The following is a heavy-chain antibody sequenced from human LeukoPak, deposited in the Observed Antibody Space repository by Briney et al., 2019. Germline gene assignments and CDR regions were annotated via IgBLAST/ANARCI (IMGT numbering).Heavy chain of an antibody. CDR3: ARGYDSSGYLGYYFDY. CDR1: GFTFSSYS. D-gene: IGHD3-22*01. V-gene: IGHV3-21*01. CDR2: ISSSSSYI. J-gene: IGHJ4*02. Sequence: PGGSLRLSCAASGFTFSSYSMNWVRQAPGKGLEWVSSISSSSSYIYYADSVKGRFTISRDNAKNSLYLQMNSLRAEDTAVYYCARGYDSSGYLGYYFDYWGQGTLVTVSS.